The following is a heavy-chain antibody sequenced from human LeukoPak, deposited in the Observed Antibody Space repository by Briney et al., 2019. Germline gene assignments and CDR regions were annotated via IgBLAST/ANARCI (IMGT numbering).Heavy chain of an antibody. CDR1: GFTFSSYA. Sequence: PGGSLRLSCAASGFTFSSYAMSWVRQAPGKGLEWVSAISGSGGSTYYADSVKGRFTISRDNSKNTLYLQMNSLRAEDTAVYYCAKRLEGAYCGGDCYSAFDYWGQGTLVTVSS. V-gene: IGHV3-23*01. CDR2: ISGSGGST. CDR3: AKRLEGAYCGGDCYSAFDY. D-gene: IGHD2-21*02. J-gene: IGHJ4*02.